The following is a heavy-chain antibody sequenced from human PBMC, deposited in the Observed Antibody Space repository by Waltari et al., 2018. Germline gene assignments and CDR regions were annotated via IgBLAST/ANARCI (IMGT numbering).Heavy chain of an antibody. D-gene: IGHD3-10*01. Sequence: QLQLQESGPGLVKPSETLSLTCTVPGGSISSSSYYWGWIRQPPGKGLEWIGSIYYSGSTYYNPSLKSRVTISVDTSKNQFSLKLSSVTAADTAVYYCARQLWVGVRPYAPVDYWGQGTLVTVSS. CDR1: GGSISSSSYY. V-gene: IGHV4-39*01. J-gene: IGHJ4*02. CDR3: ARQLWVGVRPYAPVDY. CDR2: IYYSGST.